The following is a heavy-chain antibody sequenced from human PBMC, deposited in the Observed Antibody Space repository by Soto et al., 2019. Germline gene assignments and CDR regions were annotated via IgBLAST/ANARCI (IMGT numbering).Heavy chain of an antibody. J-gene: IGHJ6*04. D-gene: IGHD3-22*01. CDR1: GDSISSGNW. Sequence: SETLSLTCTVSGDSISSGNWWSWVRQPPGKGLEWIGEIYHSGSTNYNPSLKSRVTISVDKSKNQFSLKLSSVTAADTAVYYWAREGPPPPVITKGGYYYSVMDVWGKGTTVPVSP. V-gene: IGHV4-4*02. CDR3: AREGPPPPVITKGGYYYSVMDV. CDR2: IYHSGST.